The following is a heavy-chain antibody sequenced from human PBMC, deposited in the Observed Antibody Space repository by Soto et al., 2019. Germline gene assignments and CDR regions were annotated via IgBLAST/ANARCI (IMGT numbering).Heavy chain of an antibody. J-gene: IGHJ3*02. CDR3: AREPAAGTFAFDI. D-gene: IGHD6-13*01. CDR2: TYYRSKWYN. Sequence: PSPTLSLTCAISGDSVSSNSGAWNWIRQSPSRGLEWLGRTYYRSKWYNDYAVSVRSRITIKPDTSKNQFSLQLNSVTPEDTAVYYSAREPAAGTFAFDIWGQATMVTVSS. V-gene: IGHV6-1*01. CDR1: GDSVSSNSGA.